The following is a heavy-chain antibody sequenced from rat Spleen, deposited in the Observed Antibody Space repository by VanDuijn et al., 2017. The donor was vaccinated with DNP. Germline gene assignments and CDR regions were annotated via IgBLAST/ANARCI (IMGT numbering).Heavy chain of an antibody. V-gene: IGHV2-30*01. D-gene: IGHD1-6*01. Sequence: QVQLKESGPGLVQPSQTLSLACTVSGFSLTNYHVHWVRQPSGKSLEWMGVVWIGGTTHINSIFKSRLSISRDTSNSQVFLKMNRLQPEDTGTYYCARQGTTAPYWYFDFWGPGTMVTVSS. CDR3: ARQGTTAPYWYFDF. CDR2: VWIGGTT. J-gene: IGHJ1*01. CDR1: GFSLTNYH.